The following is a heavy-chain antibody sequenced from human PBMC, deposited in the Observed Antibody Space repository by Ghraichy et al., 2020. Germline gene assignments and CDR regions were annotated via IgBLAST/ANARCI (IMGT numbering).Heavy chain of an antibody. J-gene: IGHJ4*02. Sequence: SETLSLTCTVSGGSISSYYWSWIRQPAGKGLEWIGRIYTSGSTNYNPSLKSRVTMSVDTSKNQFSLKLSSVTAADTAVYYCARDGSLNAGYNYWFDYWGQGTLVTVSS. CDR1: GGSISSYY. CDR2: IYTSGST. V-gene: IGHV4-4*07. CDR3: ARDGSLNAGYNYWFDY. D-gene: IGHD5-24*01.